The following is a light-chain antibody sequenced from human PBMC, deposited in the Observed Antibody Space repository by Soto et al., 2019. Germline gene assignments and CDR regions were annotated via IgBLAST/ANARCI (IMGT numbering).Light chain of an antibody. J-gene: IGKJ3*01. CDR3: MQGTHWPPIT. CDR2: RVS. CDR1: QSLVYSDGNTY. Sequence: DVVLTQSPLALPVTLGQPASISCRSSQSLVYSDGNTYLNWFHQRPDQSPRRLIYRVSNRDSGVPDRFSGRGSGTDFTLTISRVEAEDVGIYYCMQGTHWPPITFGPGTKVDIK. V-gene: IGKV2-30*01.